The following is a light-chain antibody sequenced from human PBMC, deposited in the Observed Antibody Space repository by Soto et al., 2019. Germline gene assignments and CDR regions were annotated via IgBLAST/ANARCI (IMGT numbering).Light chain of an antibody. Sequence: QSALTQPASVSGSPGQSITISCTGTSSDVGGYNYVSWYQQHPGKAPKLMIYDVSNRPSGFSNRFSGSKSANTASLTISGLQAEDEADYYCSSYTGRSTYVVVGGGTKLTVL. J-gene: IGLJ2*01. CDR3: SSYTGRSTYVV. CDR1: SSDVGGYNY. V-gene: IGLV2-14*01. CDR2: DVS.